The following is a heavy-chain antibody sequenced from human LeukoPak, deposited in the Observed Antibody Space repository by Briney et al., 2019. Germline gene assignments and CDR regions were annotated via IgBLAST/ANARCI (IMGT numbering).Heavy chain of an antibody. CDR3: ARGAEPEQWLFLLYFDY. Sequence: ASVKVSYKASGCTFTSYGISWVRQAPGHRIKWMGWISAYNGNTNYAQKLQRRVTMTTDTSTSTAYMELRSLGSDDTGVYYCARGAEPEQWLFLLYFDYWGQGTLVTVSS. J-gene: IGHJ4*02. V-gene: IGHV1-18*04. D-gene: IGHD6-19*01. CDR2: ISAYNGNT. CDR1: GCTFTSYG.